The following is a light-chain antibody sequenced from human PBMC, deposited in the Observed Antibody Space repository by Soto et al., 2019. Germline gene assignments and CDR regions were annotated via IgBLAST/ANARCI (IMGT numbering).Light chain of an antibody. V-gene: IGLV1-40*01. J-gene: IGLJ1*01. CDR2: ENN. CDR1: SSNIGAGYE. Sequence: QYVLTQPPSVSEAPGQRVTISCTGSSSNIGAGYEAHWYQQVPGTAPKLLIYENNNRPSGVPDRFSGSKSGTSASLAITGLQAEDEAEYYCQSYDSSLSGYVFGTRTKLTVL. CDR3: QSYDSSLSGYV.